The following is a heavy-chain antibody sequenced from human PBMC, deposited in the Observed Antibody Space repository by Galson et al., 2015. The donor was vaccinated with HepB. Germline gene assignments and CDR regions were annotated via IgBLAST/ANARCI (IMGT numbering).Heavy chain of an antibody. CDR2: ISWNSGSI. V-gene: IGHV3-9*01. D-gene: IGHD1-26*01. J-gene: IGHJ4*02. CDR3: AKALGGTINYFDY. Sequence: SLRLSCAASGFTFDDYAMHWVRQAPGKGLEWVSGISWNSGSIGYADSVKGRFTISRDNAKNSLYLQMNSLRAEDTALYYCAKALGGTINYFDYWGQGTLATVSS. CDR1: GFTFDDYA.